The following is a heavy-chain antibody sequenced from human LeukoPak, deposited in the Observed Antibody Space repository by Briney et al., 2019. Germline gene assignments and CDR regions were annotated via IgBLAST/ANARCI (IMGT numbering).Heavy chain of an antibody. D-gene: IGHD2-15*01. CDR3: AREGLGSGRGGDFDL. CDR2: IYYTET. CDR1: GGSVSNYY. V-gene: IGHV4-59*02. Sequence: SETLSLTCTVSGGSVSNYYWSWIRQSPGKGLEWIGYIYYTETSYNPSLKSRVTISADTSKNQFSLKLTSVPAADTAVYYCAREGLGSGRGGDFDLWGRGTLVTVSS. J-gene: IGHJ2*01.